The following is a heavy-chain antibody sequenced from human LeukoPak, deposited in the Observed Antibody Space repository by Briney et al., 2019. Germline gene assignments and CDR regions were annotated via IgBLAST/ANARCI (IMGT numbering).Heavy chain of an antibody. CDR1: GGSFSGYY. J-gene: IGHJ4*02. V-gene: IGHV4-34*01. CDR2: INHSGST. Sequence: PSETLSLTCAVYGGSFSGYYWSWIRQPPGKGLEWIGEINHSGSTNYNPSLKSRVTISVDTSKNQFSLKLSSVTAADTAVYYCARRKRGVDYWGQGTLVTVPS. D-gene: IGHD3-10*01. CDR3: ARRKRGVDY.